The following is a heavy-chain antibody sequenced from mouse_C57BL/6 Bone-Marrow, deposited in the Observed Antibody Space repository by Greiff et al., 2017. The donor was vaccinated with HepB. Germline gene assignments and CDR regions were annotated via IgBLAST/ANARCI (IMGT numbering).Heavy chain of an antibody. CDR3: ARRYYGNLYAMDY. J-gene: IGHJ4*01. D-gene: IGHD2-1*01. CDR2: ISGGGGNT. V-gene: IGHV5-9*01. Sequence: EVNVVESGGGLVKPGGSLKLSCAASGFTFSSYTMSWVRQTPEKRLEWVATISGGGGNTYYPDSVKGRFTISRDNAKNTLYLQMSSLRSEDTALYYCARRYYGNLYAMDYWGQGTSVTVSS. CDR1: GFTFSSYT.